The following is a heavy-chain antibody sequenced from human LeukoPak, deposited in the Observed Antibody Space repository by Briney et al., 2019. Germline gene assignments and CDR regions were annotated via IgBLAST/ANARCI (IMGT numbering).Heavy chain of an antibody. CDR2: ISSSSSHI. Sequence: GGSLRLSCAASGFTFSIYSMNWVRQAPGKGLEWVSCISSSSSHIYYSDSVKGRFTISRDNAKNSLYLQMYSLTAEDTAVYFCARDLRGLDAFDIWGQGTMVTVSS. CDR1: GFTFSIYS. CDR3: ARDLRGLDAFDI. V-gene: IGHV3-21*01. J-gene: IGHJ3*02.